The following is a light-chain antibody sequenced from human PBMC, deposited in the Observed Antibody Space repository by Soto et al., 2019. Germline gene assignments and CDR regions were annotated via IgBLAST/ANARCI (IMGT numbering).Light chain of an antibody. J-gene: IGKJ1*01. CDR3: QKYNTSLWT. CDR2: KAS. CDR1: QRIDTW. V-gene: IGKV1-5*03. Sequence: DIHMTQSPSTLSASMGDRVTITCRASQRIDTWLAWYQQKXXXAPKFLMYKASTLEIGFPSRFSGSGSGTEFNLTISSLKPHDFATYYCQKYNTSLWTFGQGTKVDIK.